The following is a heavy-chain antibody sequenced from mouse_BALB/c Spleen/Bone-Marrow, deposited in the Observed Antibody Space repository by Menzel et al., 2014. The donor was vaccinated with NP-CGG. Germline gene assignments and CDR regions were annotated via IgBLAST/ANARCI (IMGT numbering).Heavy chain of an antibody. CDR1: GYVFSSYW. Sequence: VMLVESGAELVRPGSSVKISCKASGYVFSSYWMNWVKRRPGQGLEWIGQIYPGDGDTNYNGKFKGKATLTADKSSSTAYMQLSSLTSEDSAVYFCARKYGDYWGQGTTLTVSS. J-gene: IGHJ2*01. CDR2: IYPGDGDT. D-gene: IGHD2-10*02. V-gene: IGHV1-80*01. CDR3: ARKYGDY.